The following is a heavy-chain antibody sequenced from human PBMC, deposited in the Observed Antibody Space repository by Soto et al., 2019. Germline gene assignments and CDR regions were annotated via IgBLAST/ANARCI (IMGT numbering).Heavy chain of an antibody. D-gene: IGHD3-10*01. CDR1: GYTFRSYG. CDR2: ISAYNGDT. Sequence: ASVKVSCKASGYTFRSYGISWVRQAPGQGLEWVGWISAYNGDTHYAPKFQDRITLTTETSTDTAYMELRSLRLDDTAVYYCAREVYYYGSGSPSYGMDVWGQGTTVTVSS. CDR3: AREVYYYGSGSPSYGMDV. J-gene: IGHJ6*02. V-gene: IGHV1-18*04.